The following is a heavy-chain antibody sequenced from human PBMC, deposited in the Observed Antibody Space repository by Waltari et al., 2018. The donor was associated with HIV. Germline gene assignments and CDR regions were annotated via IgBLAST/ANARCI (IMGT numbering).Heavy chain of an antibody. Sequence: QVQLVQSGSEVKNSGASVRVSCPTSGYPFATSYIYWMRQAPGEGLEWLGWINPTDGDTGYAQKFQGWLSVTRDTSTGTVYMSLSRLRSDDTATYYCARAESTTWANFDFWGQGTLVSVSS. CDR2: INPTDGDT. CDR3: ARAESTTWANFDF. D-gene: IGHD1-26*01. J-gene: IGHJ4*02. V-gene: IGHV1-2*04. CDR1: GYPFATSY.